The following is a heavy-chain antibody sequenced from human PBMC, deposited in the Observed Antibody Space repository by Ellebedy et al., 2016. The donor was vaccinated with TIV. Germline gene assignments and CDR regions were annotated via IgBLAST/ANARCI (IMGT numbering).Heavy chain of an antibody. CDR2: ISPDNIIT. D-gene: IGHD3-3*01. CDR3: ARACFGGVCYFEH. J-gene: IGHJ4*02. V-gene: IGHV3-11*06. Sequence: PGGSLRLSCASSGFTFRDYYMGWVRQAPGKGLEWVSYISPDNIITNYGDSVKGRFTISRDNTRTSLFLQMNSLRADDTAVYYCARACFGGVCYFEHWGQGTQVTVSS. CDR1: GFTFRDYY.